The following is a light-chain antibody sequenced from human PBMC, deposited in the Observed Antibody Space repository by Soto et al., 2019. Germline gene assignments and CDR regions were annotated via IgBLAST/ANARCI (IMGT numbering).Light chain of an antibody. CDR1: QSVSSY. V-gene: IGKV3-11*01. CDR2: DAS. Sequence: EIVLTQSPATLSLSPGERATLSCRASQSVSSYLAWYQQKPGQAPRLLIYDASNRSTGIPARFSGSGSGTDFTLTISCLELEDFAVYYCQQRSNWPPVYTFGQGTKLEIK. J-gene: IGKJ2*01. CDR3: QQRSNWPPVYT.